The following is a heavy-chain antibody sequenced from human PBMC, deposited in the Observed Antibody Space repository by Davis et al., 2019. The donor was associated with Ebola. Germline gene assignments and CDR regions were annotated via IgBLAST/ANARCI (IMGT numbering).Heavy chain of an antibody. CDR3: ASTRGSSGWYIGDAFDI. V-gene: IGHV1-2*06. D-gene: IGHD6-19*01. Sequence: ASVKVSCKTSGYTFTSFGITWVRQAPGQGLEWMGRINPNSGGTNYAQKFQGRVTMTRDTSISTAYMELSRLRSDDTAVYYCASTRGSSGWYIGDAFDIWGQGTMVTVSS. CDR1: GYTFTSFG. CDR2: INPNSGGT. J-gene: IGHJ3*02.